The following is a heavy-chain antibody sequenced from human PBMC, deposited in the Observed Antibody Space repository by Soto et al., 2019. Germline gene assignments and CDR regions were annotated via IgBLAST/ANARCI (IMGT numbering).Heavy chain of an antibody. V-gene: IGHV6-1*01. CDR3: ARTLRGRGVKYFDD. D-gene: IGHD3-10*01. J-gene: IGHJ4*02. Sequence: SQTLSLTCAISRDSVSNNSVAWNWVRQSPSRGLEWLGRTYYRSKWHYDYASSVRSRITINPDTSKNHFSLQLNSVSPEDAAVYYCARTLRGRGVKYFDDWGQGTLVTVSS. CDR2: TYYRSKWHY. CDR1: RDSVSNNSVA.